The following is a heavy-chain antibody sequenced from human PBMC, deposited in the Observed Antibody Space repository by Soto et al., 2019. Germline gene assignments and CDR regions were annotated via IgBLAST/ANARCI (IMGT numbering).Heavy chain of an antibody. CDR1: GESFSGYY. CDR3: AGNYGSGSYRYYYGMDV. J-gene: IGHJ6*02. Sequence: SETLSLTCAVYGESFSGYYWTWIRQPPGEGLEWIGEITLSGNTNYNPSLKSRVTISADTSKNQFSLKLSSVTAADTAVYYCAGNYGSGSYRYYYGMDVWGQGTTVTVSS. V-gene: IGHV4-34*01. D-gene: IGHD3-10*01. CDR2: ITLSGNT.